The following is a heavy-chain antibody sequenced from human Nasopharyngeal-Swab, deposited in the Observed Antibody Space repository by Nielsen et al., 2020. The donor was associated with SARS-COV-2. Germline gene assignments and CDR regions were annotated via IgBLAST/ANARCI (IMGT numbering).Heavy chain of an antibody. Sequence: GGSLRLSCAGSGFTFSSKWMNWARQAPGKGLEWVANISPDGGQKYYADSVKGRFTISRDNARNSLYLQMDSLRAEDTAVYYCARGGWEWEPAYYFDYWGQGTLVTVSS. D-gene: IGHD1-26*01. CDR2: ISPDGGQK. CDR1: GFTFSSKW. V-gene: IGHV3-7*05. CDR3: ARGGWEWEPAYYFDY. J-gene: IGHJ4*02.